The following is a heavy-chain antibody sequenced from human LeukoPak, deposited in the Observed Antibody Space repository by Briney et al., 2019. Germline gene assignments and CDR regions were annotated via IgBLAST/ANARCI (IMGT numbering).Heavy chain of an antibody. J-gene: IGHJ4*02. CDR1: GGSISSYY. CDR2: IYYSGST. Sequence: PSETLSLTCTVSGGSISSYYWSWIRQPPGKGLDGIGYIYYSGSTNYNPSLKSRGTISVDTSKNQFSLKLSSVTAADTAVYYCARGGRSSSWSEGLFDYWGQGTLVAVSS. V-gene: IGHV4-59*01. CDR3: ARGGRSSSWSEGLFDY. D-gene: IGHD6-13*01.